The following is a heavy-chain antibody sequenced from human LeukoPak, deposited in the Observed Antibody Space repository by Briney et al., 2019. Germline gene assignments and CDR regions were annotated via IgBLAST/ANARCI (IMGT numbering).Heavy chain of an antibody. CDR1: GFTFSSYA. J-gene: IGHJ4*02. V-gene: IGHV3-23*01. CDR2: ISGSGGST. D-gene: IGHD1-26*01. CDR3: ARDIPWGATTLDY. Sequence: GGSLRLSCAASGFTFSSYAMSWVRQAPGKGLEWVSAISGSGGSTYYADSVKGRFTISRDNAKNSLYLQMNSLRADDTAVYYCARDIPWGATTLDYWGQGTLVIVSS.